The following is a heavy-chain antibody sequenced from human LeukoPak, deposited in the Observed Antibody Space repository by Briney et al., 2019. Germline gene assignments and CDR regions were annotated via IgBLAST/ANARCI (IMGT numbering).Heavy chain of an antibody. J-gene: IGHJ4*02. D-gene: IGHD3/OR15-3a*01. Sequence: SETLSLTCTVSGGSISSYYWSWIRQPPGKGLEWIGHIYYSGSTNYNPSPKSRVTIFIDTSKNPYSPKQISITTADTAVHPRSREGGIFGPIDYWGQGTLVTVSS. CDR2: IYYSGST. CDR3: SREGGIFGPIDY. V-gene: IGHV4-59*01. CDR1: GGSISSYY.